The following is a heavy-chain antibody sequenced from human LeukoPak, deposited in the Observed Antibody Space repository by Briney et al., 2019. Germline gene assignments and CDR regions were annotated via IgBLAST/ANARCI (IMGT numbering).Heavy chain of an antibody. J-gene: IGHJ6*03. CDR2: ISAYNGNT. V-gene: IGHV1-18*01. CDR1: GYTFTSYG. D-gene: IGHD6-6*01. Sequence: ASVKVSCKASGYTFTSYGIFWVRQAPGQGLEWMGCISAYNGNTKYAQKLQGKVTMTTATSTSTAYMELRSLRSDDTAVYYCARTGGGSSSGNYYYYMDVWGKGTTVTVSS. CDR3: ARTGGGSSSGNYYYYMDV.